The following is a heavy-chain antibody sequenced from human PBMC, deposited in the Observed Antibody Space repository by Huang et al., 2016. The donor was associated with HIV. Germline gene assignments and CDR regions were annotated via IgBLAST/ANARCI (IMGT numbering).Heavy chain of an antibody. V-gene: IGHV3-30-3*01. Sequence: QVQLVESGGGVVQPGRSLRLSCAASGFTFSRYAMHWVRQAPGKGLEWVAVISYDGSNKYYVDSVKGRFTISRDNSKNTLYLEMNSLRAEDTAVYYCAREGLGFDAFDIWGQGTMVTVSS. CDR1: GFTFSRYA. CDR2: ISYDGSNK. D-gene: IGHD3-16*01. J-gene: IGHJ3*02. CDR3: AREGLGFDAFDI.